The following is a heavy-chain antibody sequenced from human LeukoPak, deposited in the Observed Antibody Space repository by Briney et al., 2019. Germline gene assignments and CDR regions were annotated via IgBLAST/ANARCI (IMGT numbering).Heavy chain of an antibody. CDR3: ARPHSGFSSAFDI. CDR2: IHPGDSDT. Sequence: GESLKIPCKGSGYSFTSFWIGWVRQMPGKGLEWMGIIHPGDSDTRYSPSFQGQVTISADKSISTAYLQWSSLKASDTAMYYCARPHSGFSSAFDIWGQGTMVTVSS. J-gene: IGHJ3*02. V-gene: IGHV5-51*01. D-gene: IGHD6-25*01. CDR1: GYSFTSFW.